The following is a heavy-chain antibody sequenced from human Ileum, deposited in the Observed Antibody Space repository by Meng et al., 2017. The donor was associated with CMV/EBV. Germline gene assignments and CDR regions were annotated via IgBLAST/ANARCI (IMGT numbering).Heavy chain of an antibody. CDR2: IRYDGGER. V-gene: IGHV3-7*04. Sequence: GESLKISCAASGFNFKDYWMDWVRQAPGRGLEWVANIRYDGGERYYVNSVEGRFFIYRDNARNTLYLQMNSLRGDDSAIYYCTRALDYCGQGRPVTVSS. CDR3: TRALDY. CDR1: GFNFKDYW. J-gene: IGHJ4*02.